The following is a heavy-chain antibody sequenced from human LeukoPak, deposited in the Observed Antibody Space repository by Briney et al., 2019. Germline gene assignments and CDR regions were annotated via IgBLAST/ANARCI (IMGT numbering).Heavy chain of an antibody. CDR3: ARGGIVASTTASFDY. V-gene: IGHV1-2*02. CDR1: GYTFTGYY. CDR2: INPNSGGT. D-gene: IGHD5-12*01. J-gene: IGHJ4*02. Sequence: ASVKVSCKASGYTFTGYYMHWVRQAPGQGLEWMGWINPNSGGTSYAQKFQGRVTMTRDTSISTAYMELCRLRSDDTAVYYCARGGIVASTTASFDYWGQGTLVTVSS.